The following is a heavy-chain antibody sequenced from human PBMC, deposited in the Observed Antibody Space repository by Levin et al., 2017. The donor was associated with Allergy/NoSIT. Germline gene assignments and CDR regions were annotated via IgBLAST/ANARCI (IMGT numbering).Heavy chain of an antibody. V-gene: IGHV3-74*03. CDR2: VNGDGSTT. J-gene: IGHJ4*02. CDR1: GFTFSSYW. Sequence: GSLRLSCAASGFTFSSYWMHWVRQAPGKGLVWVSRVNGDGSTTTYADSVKGRFTISRDNARNTLYLQMNSLRAEDTAVYYCATRLAIPSSTFDYWGQGTLVTVSS. CDR3: ATRLAIPSSTFDY. D-gene: IGHD2-2*01.